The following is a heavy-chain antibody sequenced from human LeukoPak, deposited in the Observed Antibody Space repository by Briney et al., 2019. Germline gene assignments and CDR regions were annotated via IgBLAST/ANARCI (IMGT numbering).Heavy chain of an antibody. J-gene: IGHJ5*02. CDR2: ISAYNGNA. V-gene: IGHV1-18*01. Sequence: ASVKVSCKASGYTFTSYGISWVRQAPGQGLEWMGWISAYNGNANYAQKFQGRVTMTRDTSTSTVYMELSSLRSEDTAVYYCARDPHGDYVPWFDPWGQGTLVTVSS. D-gene: IGHD4-17*01. CDR1: GYTFTSYG. CDR3: ARDPHGDYVPWFDP.